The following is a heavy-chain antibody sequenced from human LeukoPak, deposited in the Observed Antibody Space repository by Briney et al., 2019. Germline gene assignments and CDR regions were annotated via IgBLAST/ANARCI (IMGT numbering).Heavy chain of an antibody. Sequence: GASVKVSCKASGYTFTTYGIIWVRQAPGQGLEYMGWISTYNDNTNYAQKLQGRLTMTTDTSTRTAYMELRILRSDDTAVYYCARVVLTNIATPGTTNAFDIWGQGTMVTVSS. CDR1: GYTFTTYG. J-gene: IGHJ3*02. V-gene: IGHV1-18*01. CDR2: ISTYNDNT. D-gene: IGHD6-6*01. CDR3: ARVVLTNIATPGTTNAFDI.